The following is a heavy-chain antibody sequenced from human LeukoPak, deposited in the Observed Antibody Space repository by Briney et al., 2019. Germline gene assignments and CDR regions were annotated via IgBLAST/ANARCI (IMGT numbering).Heavy chain of an antibody. V-gene: IGHV3-21*01. CDR3: ARPYGDYVGGEGMDV. Sequence: GGSLRLSCAASGFTFSSYSMNWVRQAPGKGLEWVSSISSSSSYIYYVDSVKGRFTISRDNAKNSLYPQMNSLRAEDPAVYYCARPYGDYVGGEGMDVWGQGTTVTVSS. CDR1: GFTFSSYS. D-gene: IGHD4-17*01. J-gene: IGHJ6*02. CDR2: ISSSSSYI.